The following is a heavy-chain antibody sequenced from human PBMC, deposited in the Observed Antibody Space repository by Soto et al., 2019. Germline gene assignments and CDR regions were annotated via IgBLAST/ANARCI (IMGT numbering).Heavy chain of an antibody. D-gene: IGHD3-9*01. Sequence: QVQLVQSGAEVKKPGASVKVSCKASGYTFTSYDINWVRQATGQGLEWMGWMNPNSGNTGYAQKFQGRVTMTRNTSISTAYMELSSLRSEDTAVYYCARGGYDILTGYYSPSSAYYYGMDVWVQGTTVTVSS. J-gene: IGHJ6*02. CDR3: ARGGYDILTGYYSPSSAYYYGMDV. CDR1: GYTFTSYD. CDR2: MNPNSGNT. V-gene: IGHV1-8*01.